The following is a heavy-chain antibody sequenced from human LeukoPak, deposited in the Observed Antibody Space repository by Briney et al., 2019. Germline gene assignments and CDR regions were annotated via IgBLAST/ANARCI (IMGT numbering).Heavy chain of an antibody. CDR2: IYYSGST. CDR1: GGSISSSYY. J-gene: IGHJ4*02. D-gene: IGHD6-13*01. CDR3: ARVPSSSWYQSDY. Sequence: SETLSLTCTVSGGSISSSYYWGWIRQPPGKGLEWIGSIYYSGSTYYNPSLKSRVTISVDTSKNQFSLKLSSVTAADTAVYYCARVPSSSWYQSDYWGQGTLVTVSS. V-gene: IGHV4-39*07.